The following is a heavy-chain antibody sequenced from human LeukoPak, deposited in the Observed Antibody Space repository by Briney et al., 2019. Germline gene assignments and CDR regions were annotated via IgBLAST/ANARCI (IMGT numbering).Heavy chain of an antibody. V-gene: IGHV3-23*01. CDR3: AKRDCSDNNCYFVN. Sequence: QSGGSLRLSCAASGFTLSSYGMSWVRQAPAKGLEWVSTLSARGDSTYYVDSVKGRFTISRDNSKNTLYLQMDSLRAEDTAVYFCAKRDCSDNNCYFVNWGQGTLVTVSS. J-gene: IGHJ4*02. CDR1: GFTLSSYG. CDR2: LSARGDST. D-gene: IGHD1-20*01.